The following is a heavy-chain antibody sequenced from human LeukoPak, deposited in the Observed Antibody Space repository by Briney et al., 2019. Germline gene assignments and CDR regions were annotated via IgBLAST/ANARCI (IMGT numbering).Heavy chain of an antibody. CDR3: ARLGLEVPAAMAFDY. CDR1: GGSISSSSYY. J-gene: IGHJ4*02. V-gene: IGHV4-39*01. D-gene: IGHD2-2*01. CDR2: IYYSGST. Sequence: SETLSLTCTVSGGSISSSSYYWGWIRQPPGKGLEWIGSIYYSGSTYYNPSLKSRVTISVATSKYQFSLKLSSVTAADTAVYYCARLGLEVPAAMAFDYWGQGTLVTVSS.